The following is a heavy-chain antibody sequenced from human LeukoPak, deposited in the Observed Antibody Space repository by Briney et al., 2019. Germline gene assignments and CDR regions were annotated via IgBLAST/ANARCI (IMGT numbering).Heavy chain of an antibody. CDR1: GGSISSYY. CDR2: IYTSGST. V-gene: IGHV4-4*07. D-gene: IGHD6-13*01. J-gene: IGHJ4*02. CDR3: AREVRQVAAGGTDLDY. Sequence: SETLSLTCTVSGGSISSYYWSWIRQPAGKGLEWIGRIYTSGSTNYNPSLKRRVTMSVDTSKNQFSLKLSSVTAADSAVYYCAREVRQVAAGGTDLDYWGQGTLVTVSS.